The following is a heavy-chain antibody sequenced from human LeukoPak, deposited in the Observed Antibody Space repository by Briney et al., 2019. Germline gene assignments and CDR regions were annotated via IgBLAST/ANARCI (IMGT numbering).Heavy chain of an antibody. CDR2: IYSGGNT. D-gene: IGHD3-10*02. J-gene: IGHJ2*01. Sequence: GGSLRLSCAASGFTFSSYSMNWVRQAPGKGLEWVSVIYSGGNTDYADSVRGRFTISRDNSKNTLYLQMNSLRAEDTAVYYCARRPTGMFAYWYFDLWGRGTLVTVFS. CDR1: GFTFSSYS. V-gene: IGHV3-53*01. CDR3: ARRPTGMFAYWYFDL.